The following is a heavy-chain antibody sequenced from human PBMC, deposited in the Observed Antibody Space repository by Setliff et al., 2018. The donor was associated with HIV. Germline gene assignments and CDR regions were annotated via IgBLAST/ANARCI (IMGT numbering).Heavy chain of an antibody. CDR2: IDSSGTT. Sequence: PEETLSLTCTLSGGSFGVYRWSWIRQSAGRGLEWIGRIDSSGTTDYKPSLKGLVAISVDTARTQFSLRVTSVTAADTAVYFCARERHSYGLGSYGPWGPGILVTVSS. D-gene: IGHD3-10*01. CDR3: ARERHSYGLGSYGP. J-gene: IGHJ5*02. V-gene: IGHV4-4*07. CDR1: GGSFGVYR.